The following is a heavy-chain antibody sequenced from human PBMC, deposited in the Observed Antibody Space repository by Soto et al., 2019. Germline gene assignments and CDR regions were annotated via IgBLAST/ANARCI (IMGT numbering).Heavy chain of an antibody. CDR1: GFTFSNAW. D-gene: IGHD2-15*01. CDR3: TTEPDPIYRSGGTWYLVIDYPFYGMEV. CDR2: IKSKTDGGTI. Sequence: EVQLVESGGGLVKPGGSLRLSCEAYGFTFSNAWMRWVRQAPGKGPEWVGRIKSKTDGGTIDYAAPVKGRFTISRDDSKNRLYLQMDSLKTEDTAIYSCTTEPDPIYRSGGTWYLVIDYPFYGMEVWCQGTTVTVSS. V-gene: IGHV3-15*01. J-gene: IGHJ6*02.